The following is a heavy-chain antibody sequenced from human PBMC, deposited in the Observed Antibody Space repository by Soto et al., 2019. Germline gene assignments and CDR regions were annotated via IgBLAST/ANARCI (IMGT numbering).Heavy chain of an antibody. CDR3: AKDKGPGSYTNWCFDV. V-gene: IGHV3-23*01. D-gene: IGHD3-10*01. CDR1: GFTFRSFA. CDR2: IHGSGAST. Sequence: GGSLRLSCAASGFTFRSFAMSWVRQAPGKGLEWVATIHGSGASTNYADSVRGRFTISRDNSKDTMYLQLNTLRVEDTAVYYCAKDKGPGSYTNWCFDVWGRGTLVTVSS. J-gene: IGHJ2*01.